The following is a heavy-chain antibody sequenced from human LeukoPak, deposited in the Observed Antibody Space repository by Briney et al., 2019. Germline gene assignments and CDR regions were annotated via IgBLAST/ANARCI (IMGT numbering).Heavy chain of an antibody. J-gene: IGHJ4*02. V-gene: IGHV3-74*01. CDR1: GFAFSTYW. D-gene: IGHD5-24*01. CDR2: ISSDGSTT. CDR3: GRDTGYGYNSYFDY. Sequence: GGSLRLSCAASGFAFSTYWIHWVRQTPGKGLVWFSRISSDGSTTDYADSVKGRFTVSRDNAKNTVYLQMNSLRVDDTAVYYCGRDTGYGYNSYFDYWGQGTLVTVSS.